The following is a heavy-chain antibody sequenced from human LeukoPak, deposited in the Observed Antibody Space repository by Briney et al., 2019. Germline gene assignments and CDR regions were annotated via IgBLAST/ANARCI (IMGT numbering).Heavy chain of an antibody. J-gene: IGHJ6*02. CDR1: GLTFSSYA. D-gene: IGHD3-10*01. V-gene: IGHV3-23*01. CDR3: AKGYGSAALGMDV. Sequence: GGSLRLSCAASGLTFSSYAMTWIRQAPGKGLECVSSVGGSAEYTYYADSVKGRFTISRDNSRNTLSLQMNSLRAEDTAVYYCAKGYGSAALGMDVWGQGTTVTVSS. CDR2: VGGSAEYT.